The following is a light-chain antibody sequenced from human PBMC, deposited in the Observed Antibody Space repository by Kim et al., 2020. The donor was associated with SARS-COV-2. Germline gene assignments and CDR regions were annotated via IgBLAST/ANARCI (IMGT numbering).Light chain of an antibody. J-gene: IGLJ2*01. CDR3: SSKTSVSSLVI. CDR1: SSDVGGYDD. V-gene: IGLV2-14*03. Sequence: PITVACTGTSSDVGGYDDVAWYQQRPGKAPTLILFDVNKRPSGVSYRFSGTKSDNAASLTSSGLQGEDEADYYCSSKTSVSSLVIFGGGTKVTVL. CDR2: DVN.